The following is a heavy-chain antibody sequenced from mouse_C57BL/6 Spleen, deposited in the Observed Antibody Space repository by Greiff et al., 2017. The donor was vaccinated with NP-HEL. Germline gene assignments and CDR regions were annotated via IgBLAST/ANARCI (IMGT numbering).Heavy chain of an antibody. J-gene: IGHJ2*01. Sequence: QVQLKQSGAELVKPGASVKLSCKASGYTFTEYTIHWVKQRSGQGLEWIGWFYPGSGSIKYNEKFKDKATLTADKSSSTVYMELSRLTSEDSAVYFCERHEEASSGRLRRVYFDYWGQGTTLTVSS. D-gene: IGHD2-4*01. V-gene: IGHV1-62-2*01. CDR2: FYPGSGSI. CDR1: GYTFTEYT. CDR3: ERHEEASSGRLRRVYFDY.